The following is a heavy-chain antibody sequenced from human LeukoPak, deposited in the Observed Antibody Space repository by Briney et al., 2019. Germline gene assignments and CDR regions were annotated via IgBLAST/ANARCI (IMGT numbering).Heavy chain of an antibody. V-gene: IGHV3-23*01. CDR1: GFTFISYA. J-gene: IGHJ4*02. CDR2: NSGSGGST. D-gene: IGHD1-1*01. CDR3: ARGKLERRYFDY. Sequence: GGSLRLSCAASGFTFISYAMSWVRQAPGKGLEWVSTNSGSGGSTYYADSVKGRFTISRDNSKNTLYLQMNSLRAEDTAVYYCARGKLERRYFDYWGQGTPVTVSS.